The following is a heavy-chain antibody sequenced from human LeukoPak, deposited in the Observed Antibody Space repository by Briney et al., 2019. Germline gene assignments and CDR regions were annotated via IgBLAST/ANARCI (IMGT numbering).Heavy chain of an antibody. Sequence: GGSLRLSCAASGFTFSDFSMNWVRQAPGKGLERVAIIKQDGSEKYYVDSVKGRFTISRDNAKNSLYLQMNSLRAEDTAVYYCARDLNWDADYWGQGTLVTVSS. CDR1: GFTFSDFS. J-gene: IGHJ4*02. CDR3: ARDLNWDADY. V-gene: IGHV3-7*04. D-gene: IGHD1-1*01. CDR2: IKQDGSEK.